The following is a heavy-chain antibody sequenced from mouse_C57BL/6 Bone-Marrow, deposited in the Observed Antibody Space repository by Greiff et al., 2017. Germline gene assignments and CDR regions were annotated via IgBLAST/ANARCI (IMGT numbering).Heavy chain of an antibody. Sequence: QVQLQQPGAELVMPGASVKLSCTASGYTFTSYWMHWVKQRPGQGLEWIGEIDPSDSYTNYNQKFKGKSTLTVDKSSSTAYLQLSSLTSEDSAVYYCASETRQLMPYYFDYWGQGPTLTVSA. V-gene: IGHV1-69*01. CDR2: IDPSDSYT. D-gene: IGHD3-2*02. CDR1: GYTFTSYW. CDR3: ASETRQLMPYYFDY. J-gene: IGHJ2*01.